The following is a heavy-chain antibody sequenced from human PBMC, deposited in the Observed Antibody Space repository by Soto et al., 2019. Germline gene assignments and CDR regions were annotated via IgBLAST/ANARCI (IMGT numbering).Heavy chain of an antibody. CDR1: GFTFSSYG. CDR3: ARDHHPGIGGSSDY. V-gene: IGHV3-33*01. D-gene: IGHD1-26*01. CDR2: RWYDGSNK. Sequence: QVQLVESGGGVVQPGRYLRLSCAASGFTFSSYGMHWVRQAPGKGLEWGAVRWYDGSNKYYADSVKGRFTISGENSKHQLYLQMSSLRAEDTAVYYCARDHHPGIGGSSDYWGQGYLGSVSS. J-gene: IGHJ4*02.